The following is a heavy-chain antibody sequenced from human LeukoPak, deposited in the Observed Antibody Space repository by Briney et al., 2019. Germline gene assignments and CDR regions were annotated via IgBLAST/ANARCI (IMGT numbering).Heavy chain of an antibody. CDR2: IYYSGST. Sequence: SETLSLTCTVSGGSISSYYWSWIRQPPGKGLEWIGYIYYSGSTNYNPSLKSRVTISVDTSKNQFSLKLSSVTAADTAAYYCARQVKQQLVLYYYYYMDVWGKGTTVTVSS. CDR3: ARQVKQQLVLYYYYYMDV. CDR1: GGSISSYY. D-gene: IGHD6-13*01. V-gene: IGHV4-59*01. J-gene: IGHJ6*03.